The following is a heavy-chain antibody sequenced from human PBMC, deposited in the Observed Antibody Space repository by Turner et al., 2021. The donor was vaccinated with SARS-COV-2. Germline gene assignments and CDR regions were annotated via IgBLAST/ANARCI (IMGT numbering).Heavy chain of an antibody. J-gene: IGHJ6*02. D-gene: IGHD1-20*01. V-gene: IGHV3-23*01. CDR2: ISGSGGGT. CDR1: GFTFSSHA. CDR3: AKDLITGIYYYYYGMDV. Sequence: EVQLLESGGGLVQPGWSLRLSCAASGFTFSSHAMSWVRQAPGKGLEWVSVISGSGGGTYYADSVKGRFTISRDNSKNTLYLQMNSLRAEDTAVYYCAKDLITGIYYYYYGMDVWGQGTTVTVSS.